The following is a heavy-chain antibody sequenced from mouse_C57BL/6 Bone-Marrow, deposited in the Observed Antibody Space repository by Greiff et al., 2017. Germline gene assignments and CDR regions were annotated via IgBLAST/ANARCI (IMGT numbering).Heavy chain of an antibody. D-gene: IGHD2-5*01. CDR2: ISSGSSTI. J-gene: IGHJ3*01. CDR3: ARKAYYSNYCFAY. CDR1: GFTFSDYG. V-gene: IGHV5-17*01. Sequence: EVKLMESGGGLVKPGGSLKLSCAASGFTFSDYGMHWVRQAPETGLEWVAYISSGSSTIYYADTVKGRFTISRDNAKNSLFLQMTSLRSEDTAMYYCARKAYYSNYCFAYWGQGTLVTVSA.